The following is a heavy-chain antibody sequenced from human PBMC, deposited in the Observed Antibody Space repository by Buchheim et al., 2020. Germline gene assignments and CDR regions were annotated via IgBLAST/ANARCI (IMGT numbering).Heavy chain of an antibody. D-gene: IGHD2-15*01. V-gene: IGHV3-74*03. CDR2: INEDGSHT. CDR1: GFTFGRYW. Sequence: EVQVVESGGGLVQPGGSLRLSCAASGFTFGRYWMHWVRQAPGGALVWVSRINEDGSHTTYTDSGKGRFTISRDKAKNTLYLQMNSLTAEDTAVYYCSKDMSGAEDSWGQGTL. CDR3: SKDMSGAEDS. J-gene: IGHJ4*02.